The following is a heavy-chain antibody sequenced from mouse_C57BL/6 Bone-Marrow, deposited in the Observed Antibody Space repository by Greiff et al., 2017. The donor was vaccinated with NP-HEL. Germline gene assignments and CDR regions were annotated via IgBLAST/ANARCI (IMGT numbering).Heavy chain of an antibody. V-gene: IGHV1-50*01. CDR1: GYTFTSYW. CDR3: ARGTTVVAHFDY. J-gene: IGHJ2*01. Sequence: QVQLQQPGAELVKPGASVKLSCKASGYTFTSYWMQWVKQRPGQGLEWIGEIDPSDSYTNYNQKFKVKATLTVDTSSSTAYMQLSSLTSEDSAVYYCARGTTVVAHFDYWGQGTTLTVSS. CDR2: IDPSDSYT. D-gene: IGHD1-1*01.